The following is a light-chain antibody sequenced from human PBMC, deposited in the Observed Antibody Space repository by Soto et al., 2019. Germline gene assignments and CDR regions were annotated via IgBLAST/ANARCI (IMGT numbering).Light chain of an antibody. V-gene: IGKV2-28*01. J-gene: IGKJ1*01. CDR1: QSLLHSNGYNY. CDR3: MQALQAPLT. CDR2: LGS. Sequence: DLVVTQSPLSLPVTPGEPASLSCRSSQSLLHSNGYNYLDWYLQKPGQSPQLLIYLGSNRASGVPDRFSGSGSGTDFTMKIIRVEAEDVWLYYCMQALQAPLTFGQGTKVEI.